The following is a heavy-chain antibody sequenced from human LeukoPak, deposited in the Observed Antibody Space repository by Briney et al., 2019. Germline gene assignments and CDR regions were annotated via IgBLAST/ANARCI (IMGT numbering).Heavy chain of an antibody. D-gene: IGHD3-9*01. V-gene: IGHV4-59*01. J-gene: IGHJ4*02. Sequence: SETLSLTCTVSGGSISRYYWTWIRQPPGKGLEWIGYISYSGTTNYNPSLKSRVTISVDTSRNQFSLKLSSVTAADTAVYYCAIGVSKDWLYGPNFDYWGQGTLVTVSS. CDR1: GGSISRYY. CDR2: ISYSGTT. CDR3: AIGVSKDWLYGPNFDY.